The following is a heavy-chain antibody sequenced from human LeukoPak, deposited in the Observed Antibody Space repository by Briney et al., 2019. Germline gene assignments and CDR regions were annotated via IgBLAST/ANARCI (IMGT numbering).Heavy chain of an antibody. D-gene: IGHD5-24*01. Sequence: PSETLSLTCAVYGGSFSGYYWSWIRQPPGKGLGWIGEINHSGSTNYNPSLKSRVTISVDTSKNQFSLKLSSVTAADTAVYYCARLRDGYNSKLYFDYWGQGTLVTVSS. CDR1: GGSFSGYY. J-gene: IGHJ4*02. CDR2: INHSGST. CDR3: ARLRDGYNSKLYFDY. V-gene: IGHV4-34*01.